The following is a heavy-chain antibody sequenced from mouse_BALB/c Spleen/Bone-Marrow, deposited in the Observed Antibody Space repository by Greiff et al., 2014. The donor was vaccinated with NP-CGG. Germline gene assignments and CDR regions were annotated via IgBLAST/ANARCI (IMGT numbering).Heavy chain of an antibody. V-gene: IGHV1S132*01. D-gene: IGHD2-1*01. CDR2: IFPGIGTT. CDR1: GYTFINYW. J-gene: IGHJ2*01. Sequence: VQLQESGAELVKPGASVKLSCKTSGYTFINYWIQWVKQRPGQGLGWIGEIFPGIGTTYYNEKFKGKATLTIDTSSSTAYMQLSSLTSEDSAVYFCAREGNYGYWGQGTTLTVSS. CDR3: AREGNYGY.